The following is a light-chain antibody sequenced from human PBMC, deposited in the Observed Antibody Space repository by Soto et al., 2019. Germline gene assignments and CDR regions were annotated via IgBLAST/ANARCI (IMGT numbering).Light chain of an antibody. J-gene: IGKJ1*01. CDR1: QDINNY. Sequence: DIQMTQSPSAMSASVGDRVTITCRASQDINNYLVWFQQKPGTVPKRLIYAASSLQSGVPSRFSGSRSGTEFTLTISSLQPEDFATYYCQQYETFSGTFGPGTKVEI. CDR2: AAS. CDR3: QQYETFSGT. V-gene: IGKV1-17*03.